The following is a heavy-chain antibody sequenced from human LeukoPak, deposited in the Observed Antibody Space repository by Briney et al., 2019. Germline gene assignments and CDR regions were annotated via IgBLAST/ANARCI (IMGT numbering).Heavy chain of an antibody. Sequence: SETLSLTCTVSGYSISSGYYWGWIRQPPGKGLEWIGRIYTSGSTNYNPSLKSRVTISVDTSKNQFSLKLSSVTAADTAVYYCARETDTAMANFDYWGQGTLVTVSS. CDR3: ARETDTAMANFDY. CDR1: GYSISSGYY. D-gene: IGHD5-18*01. CDR2: IYTSGST. J-gene: IGHJ4*02. V-gene: IGHV4-38-2*02.